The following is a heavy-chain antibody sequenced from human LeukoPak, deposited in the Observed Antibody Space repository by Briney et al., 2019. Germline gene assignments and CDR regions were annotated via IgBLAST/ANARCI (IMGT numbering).Heavy chain of an antibody. D-gene: IGHD1-7*01. CDR3: ARAGDENYSYYYYGMDV. CDR1: GFTFSSYS. J-gene: IGHJ6*02. V-gene: IGHV3-21*04. Sequence: PGGSLRLSCAASGFTFSSYSMNWVRQAPGKGLEWVSSISSSSSYIYYADSVKGRFTISRDNAKNSLYLQMNSLRAEDTAVYYCARAGDENYSYYYYGMDVWGQGTTVTVSS. CDR2: ISSSSSYI.